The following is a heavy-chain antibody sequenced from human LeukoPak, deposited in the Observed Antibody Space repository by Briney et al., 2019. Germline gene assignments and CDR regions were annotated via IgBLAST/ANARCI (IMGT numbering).Heavy chain of an antibody. CDR3: ARVHREMATIVALWHY. V-gene: IGHV3-74*01. CDR2: INSDGSST. Sequence: GGPLRLSCAASGFTFSSYWMNWVRQAPGKGVGGVSHINSDGSSTSYGDSVKGRFTISRDNAKNTLYLQMNGLRVEDTAVYYCARVHREMATIVALWHYWGQGTLVTVSS. CDR1: GFTFSSYW. D-gene: IGHD5-24*01. J-gene: IGHJ4*02.